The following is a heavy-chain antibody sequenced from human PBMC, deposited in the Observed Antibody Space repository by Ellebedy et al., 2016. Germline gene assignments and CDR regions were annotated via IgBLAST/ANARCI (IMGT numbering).Heavy chain of an antibody. CDR3: ARGGGRYCSSTSCYQSFGSSSSHMDV. CDR2: IIPIFGTA. CDR1: GGTVSSYA. Sequence: SVKVSCXASGGTVSSYAISWVRQAPGQGLEWMGGIIPIFGTANYAQKFQGRVTMTRNTSISTAYMELSSLRSEDTAVYYCARGGGRYCSSTSCYQSFGSSSSHMDVWGKGTTVTVSS. V-gene: IGHV1-69*05. J-gene: IGHJ6*03. D-gene: IGHD2-2*01.